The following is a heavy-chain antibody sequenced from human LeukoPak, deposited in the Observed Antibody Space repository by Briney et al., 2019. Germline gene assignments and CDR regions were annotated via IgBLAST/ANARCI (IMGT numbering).Heavy chain of an antibody. CDR3: ARDPYGSGRY. V-gene: IGHV3-74*01. D-gene: IGHD3-10*01. CDR2: INGDGSST. CDR1: GFTFSNYW. Sequence: SGGSLRLSCAASGFTFSNYWMHWVRQAPGKGLVWVSRINGDGSSTSYADSVKGRFTISRDNAKNTLYLQVDSLRAEDTAVYYCARDPYGSGRYWGQGTRVTVSS. J-gene: IGHJ4*02.